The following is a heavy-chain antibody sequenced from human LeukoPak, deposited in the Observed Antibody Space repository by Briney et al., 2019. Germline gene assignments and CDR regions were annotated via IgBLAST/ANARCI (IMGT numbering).Heavy chain of an antibody. J-gene: IGHJ6*03. V-gene: IGHV3-48*03. CDR3: ARDKAPYCSGGSCYSHYYYMDV. CDR1: GFTFSSYA. D-gene: IGHD2-15*01. Sequence: GGSLRLSCAASGFTFSSYAMNWVRQARRKGLEWVSYISSSGSTKYYADSVKGRFTISRDNAKNSPYLQMNSLRAEDTAVYYCARDKAPYCSGGSCYSHYYYMDVWGKGTTVTVSS. CDR2: ISSSGSTK.